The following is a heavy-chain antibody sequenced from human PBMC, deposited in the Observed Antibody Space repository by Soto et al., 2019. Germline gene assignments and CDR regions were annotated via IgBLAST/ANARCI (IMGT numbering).Heavy chain of an antibody. J-gene: IGHJ6*03. CDR2: IKSKTDGGTT. D-gene: IGHD3-22*01. CDR3: TTTDSNYYYYYYMDV. CDR1: GFTFSNAW. V-gene: IGHV3-15*01. Sequence: GGSLRLSCAASGFTFSNAWMSWVRQAPGKGLEWVGRIKSKTDGGTTDYAAPVKGRFTISRDDSKNTLYLQMNSLKTEDTAVYYCTTTDSNYYYYYYMDVWGKGTTVTVSS.